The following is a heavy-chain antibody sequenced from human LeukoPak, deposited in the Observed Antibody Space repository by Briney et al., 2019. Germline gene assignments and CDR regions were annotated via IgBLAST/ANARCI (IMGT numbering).Heavy chain of an antibody. Sequence: SETLSLTCTVSGGSISSGDYYWSWIRQPPGKGLEWIGYIYYSGSTYYNPSLKSRVTISVDTSKNQFSLKLSSVTAADTAVYYCARGRFLDAFDIWGQGTMVTVSS. V-gene: IGHV4-30-4*01. J-gene: IGHJ3*02. CDR2: IYYSGST. D-gene: IGHD3-3*01. CDR1: GGSISSGDYY. CDR3: ARGRFLDAFDI.